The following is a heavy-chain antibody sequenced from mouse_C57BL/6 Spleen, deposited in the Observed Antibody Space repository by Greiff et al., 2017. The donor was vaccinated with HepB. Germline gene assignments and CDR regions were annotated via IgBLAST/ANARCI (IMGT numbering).Heavy chain of an antibody. D-gene: IGHD1-1*01. V-gene: IGHV1-39*01. J-gene: IGHJ2*01. CDR1: GYSFTDYN. CDR3: ARPPYYYGSRGDYFDY. CDR2: INPNYGTT. Sequence: EVKLQESGPELVKPGASVKISCKASGYSFTDYNMNWVKQSNGKSLEWIGVINPNYGTTSYNQKFKGKATLTVDQSSSTAYLQLNSLTSEDSAVYYCARPPYYYGSRGDYFDYWGQGTTLTVSS.